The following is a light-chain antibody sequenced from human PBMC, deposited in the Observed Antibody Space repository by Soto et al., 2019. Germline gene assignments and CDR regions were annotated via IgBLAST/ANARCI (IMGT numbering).Light chain of an antibody. Sequence: QSVLTLPPAGSRTPGKKVTISCSGSSSNIGGNSVSWYQQLPGTAPKLLIYDDNKRPSGIPDRFSGSKSGTSATLGITGFQTGDEADYYCGSWDSSLSAYVFGTGTKVTVL. CDR1: SSNIGGNS. J-gene: IGLJ1*01. V-gene: IGLV1-51*01. CDR2: DDN. CDR3: GSWDSSLSAYV.